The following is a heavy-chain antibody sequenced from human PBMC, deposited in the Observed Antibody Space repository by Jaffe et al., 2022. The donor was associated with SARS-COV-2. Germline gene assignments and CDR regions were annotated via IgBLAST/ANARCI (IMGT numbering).Heavy chain of an antibody. CDR2: IKPDGGET. Sequence: EVQLVESGGGLVQPGGSLRLSCTASGFTFSSSWMSWVRQAPGKGPEWVANIKPDGGETDYVDSAKGRFTVTRDNAKNSLFLQMDGLRAEDTAVYYCVKYGWVSSCYWGQGTLITVSS. CDR3: VKYGWVSSCY. D-gene: IGHD6-19*01. J-gene: IGHJ4*02. V-gene: IGHV3-7*03. CDR1: GFTFSSSW.